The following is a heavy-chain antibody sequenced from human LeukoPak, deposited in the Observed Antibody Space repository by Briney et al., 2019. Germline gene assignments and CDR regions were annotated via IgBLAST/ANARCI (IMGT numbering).Heavy chain of an antibody. CDR3: AKDLKSGSYLFLP. D-gene: IGHD1-26*01. J-gene: IGHJ5*02. V-gene: IGHV3-23*01. Sequence: GGSLRLSSAASGFTFSSYAMSWVAPAPGKGLGWVSAICGSDGSTYYADSVKGQFTISRDNSKNTLYLQMNSLRAEDTAVYYCAKDLKSGSYLFLPWVQGTLVSDCS. CDR1: GFTFSSYA. CDR2: ICGSDGST.